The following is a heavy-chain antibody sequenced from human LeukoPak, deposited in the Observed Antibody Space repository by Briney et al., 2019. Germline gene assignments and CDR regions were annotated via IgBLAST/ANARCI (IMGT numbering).Heavy chain of an antibody. CDR2: IYHSGST. V-gene: IGHV4-38-2*01. CDR3: ARHGGLRYQLLYNY. CDR1: GYSISSGYY. J-gene: IGHJ4*02. Sequence: SETLSLTCAASGYSISSGYYWGWIRQPPGKGLEWIGSIYHSGSTYYNPSLKSRVTISVDTSKNQFSLKLSSVTAADTAVYYCARHGGLRYQLLYNYWGQGTLVTVSS. D-gene: IGHD2-2*02.